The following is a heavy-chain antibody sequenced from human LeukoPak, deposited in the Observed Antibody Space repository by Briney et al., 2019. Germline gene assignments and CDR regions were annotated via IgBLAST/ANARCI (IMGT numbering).Heavy chain of an antibody. CDR1: GFTFSSYE. CDR3: ARDYGGSSPFDY. D-gene: IGHD4-23*01. V-gene: IGHV3-48*03. CDR2: ISSSGSTI. Sequence: GGSLRLSCAASGFTFSSYEMHWVRQAPGRGLEWVSYISSSGSTIYYADSVKGRFTISRDNAKNSLYLQMNSLRAEDTAVYYCARDYGGSSPFDYWGQGTLVTVSS. J-gene: IGHJ4*02.